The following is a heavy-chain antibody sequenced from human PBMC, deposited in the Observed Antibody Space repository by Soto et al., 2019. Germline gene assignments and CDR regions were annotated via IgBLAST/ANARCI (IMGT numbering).Heavy chain of an antibody. D-gene: IGHD1-20*01. Sequence: VASVKVSCKASGGTFSSYAISWVRQAPGQGLEWMGGIIPIFGTANYAQKFQGRVTITADESTSTAYMELSSLRSEDTAVYYCARDGVTGINNWFDPWGQGTLVTVSS. CDR1: GGTFSSYA. CDR2: IIPIFGTA. V-gene: IGHV1-69*13. CDR3: ARDGVTGINNWFDP. J-gene: IGHJ5*02.